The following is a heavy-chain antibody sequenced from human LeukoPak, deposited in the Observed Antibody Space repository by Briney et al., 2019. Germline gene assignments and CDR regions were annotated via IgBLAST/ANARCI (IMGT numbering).Heavy chain of an antibody. Sequence: SETLSLTCTVSGGSISSSGYYWGWIRQPPGKGLEWIGSIYYSGSTYYNPSLKSRVTISVDTSKNQFSLKLSSVTAADTAVYYCARDRIQLWFNSFGWFDPWGQGTLVTVSS. J-gene: IGHJ5*02. CDR3: ARDRIQLWFNSFGWFDP. CDR1: GGSISSSGYY. D-gene: IGHD5-18*01. V-gene: IGHV4-39*07. CDR2: IYYSGST.